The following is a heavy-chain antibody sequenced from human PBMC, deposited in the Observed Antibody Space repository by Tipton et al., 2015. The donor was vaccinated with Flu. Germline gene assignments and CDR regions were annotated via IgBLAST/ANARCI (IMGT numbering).Heavy chain of an antibody. CDR2: ISGYNGDT. CDR1: GYTFTNFG. CDR3: ARDRGSYNIHLEYHYYYGMDV. J-gene: IGHJ6*02. V-gene: IGHV1-18*01. D-gene: IGHD1-26*01. Sequence: QMQLVQSGAEVRKPGASVKVSCKASGYTFTNFGITWVRQAPGQGLEWMGWISGYNGDTNYAEKLQGRVTMTTDASTHTAYMELRSLKSDDTAMYYCARDRGSYNIHLEYHYYYGMDVWGQGTTVTVSS.